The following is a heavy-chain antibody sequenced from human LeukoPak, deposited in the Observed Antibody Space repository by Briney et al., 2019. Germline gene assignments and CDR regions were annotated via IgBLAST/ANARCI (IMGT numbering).Heavy chain of an antibody. Sequence: TGGSLRLSCAASGFTFSNYAMHWVRQAPPKRLQGVAFISYDGSNKYYADSVKGRFTISRDNSKNTLYLQMNSLRAEETGVYYCARRNNYDSKEIDYWGQGTLVTVSS. CDR3: ARRNNYDSKEIDY. J-gene: IGHJ4*02. CDR1: GFTFSNYA. CDR2: ISYDGSNK. V-gene: IGHV3-30*04. D-gene: IGHD3-22*01.